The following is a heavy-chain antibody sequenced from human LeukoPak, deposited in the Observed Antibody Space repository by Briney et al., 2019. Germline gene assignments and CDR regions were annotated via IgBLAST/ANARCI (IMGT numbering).Heavy chain of an antibody. V-gene: IGHV4-30-4*08. CDR2: IYYSGST. J-gene: IGHJ4*02. Sequence: SETLFLTCTVSGGSISSGDYYWSWIRQPPGKGLEWIGYIYYSGSTYYNPSLKSRVTISVDTSKNQFSLKLSSVTAADTAVYYCARVGEIVVPAAISGYFDYWGQGTLVTVSS. CDR3: ARVGEIVVPAAISGYFDY. CDR1: GGSISSGDYY. D-gene: IGHD2-2*01.